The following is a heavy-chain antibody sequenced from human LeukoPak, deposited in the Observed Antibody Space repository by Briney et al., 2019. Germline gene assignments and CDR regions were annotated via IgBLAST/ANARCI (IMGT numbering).Heavy chain of an antibody. CDR1: GFTFSSYW. V-gene: IGHV3-74*01. D-gene: IGHD6-19*01. Sequence: GGSLXLSCAASGFTFSSYWMHWVRQAPGKGLVWVSRINSDGSSTNYADSVKGRFTISRDNSRNTLYLQMNSLRVEDTAVYYCAKGGSGWYPGFDYWGQGILVTVSS. CDR2: INSDGSST. J-gene: IGHJ4*02. CDR3: AKGGSGWYPGFDY.